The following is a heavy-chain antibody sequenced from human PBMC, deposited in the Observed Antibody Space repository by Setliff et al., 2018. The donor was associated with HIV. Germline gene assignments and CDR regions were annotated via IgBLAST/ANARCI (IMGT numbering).Heavy chain of an antibody. Sequence: ASVKVSCKASGYSFTGYYVNWVRQAPGQGLEWMGRINPKSGATNLAQKFQGRVTLARDTSVTTVYMELTSLRSDDTAVYYCARKDGVGYCDSNSCYGIGPIDFWGQGSLVTVSS. CDR1: GYSFTGYY. D-gene: IGHD2-2*01. J-gene: IGHJ4*02. CDR2: INPKSGAT. CDR3: ARKDGVGYCDSNSCYGIGPIDF. V-gene: IGHV1-2*06.